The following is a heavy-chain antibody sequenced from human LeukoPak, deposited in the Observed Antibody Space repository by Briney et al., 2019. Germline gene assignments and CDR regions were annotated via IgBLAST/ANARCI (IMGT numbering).Heavy chain of an antibody. Sequence: SETLSLTCTVSGGSISSSSYYWGWIRQPPGKGLEWIGSIYYGGGTYYNPSLKSRVTLSVDTSKNQFSLKLSSVTAADTAVYYCARRRGSSWLTHFDYWGQGTLVTVSS. J-gene: IGHJ4*02. V-gene: IGHV4-39*01. CDR1: GGSISSSSYY. CDR3: ARRRGSSWLTHFDY. CDR2: IYYGGGT. D-gene: IGHD6-13*01.